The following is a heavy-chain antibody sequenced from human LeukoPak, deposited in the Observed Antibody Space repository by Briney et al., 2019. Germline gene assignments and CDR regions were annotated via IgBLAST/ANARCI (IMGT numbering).Heavy chain of an antibody. CDR1: GYTFMDYY. Sequence: GASVKVSCKASGYTFMDYYMHWVRQAPGQGLEWMGWINPGTGATFYQQKFQGRVTMTRDTSISTGYMELRGLKSDDTAVYYCARKGYAEGLDPWGQGTPVTVSS. CDR2: INPGTGAT. V-gene: IGHV1-2*02. D-gene: IGHD2-2*01. CDR3: ARKGYAEGLDP. J-gene: IGHJ5*02.